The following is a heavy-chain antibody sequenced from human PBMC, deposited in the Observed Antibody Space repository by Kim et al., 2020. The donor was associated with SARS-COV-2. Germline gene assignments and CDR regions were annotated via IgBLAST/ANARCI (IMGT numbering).Heavy chain of an antibody. V-gene: IGHV1-69*06. Sequence: GTANHAQKFQGRITITADKSTSTAYMGLSSLRSEDTAVYYCARGPHWFDPWGQGTLVTVSS. CDR2: GTA. CDR3: ARGPHWFDP. J-gene: IGHJ5*02.